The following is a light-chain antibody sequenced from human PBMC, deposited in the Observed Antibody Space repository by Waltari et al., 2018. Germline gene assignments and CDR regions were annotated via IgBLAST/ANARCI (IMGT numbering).Light chain of an antibody. CDR3: QQYGSSPVT. Sequence: EIVLTQSPGTLSLSPGERAPLSCRASQTISSSYLAWYQQKPGQAPMLLIYGASSRATDIPDRFRGSGSGTDFTLTISRLEPEDFAVYSCQQYGSSPVTFGGGTNVEIK. J-gene: IGKJ4*01. CDR1: QTISSSY. CDR2: GAS. V-gene: IGKV3-20*01.